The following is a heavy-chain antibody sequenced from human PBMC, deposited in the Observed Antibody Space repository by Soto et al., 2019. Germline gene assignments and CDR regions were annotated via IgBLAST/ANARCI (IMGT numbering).Heavy chain of an antibody. CDR2: IYSSGNT. D-gene: IGHD3-3*01. J-gene: IGHJ5*02. CDR1: GGTISGYY. CDR3: ARGRRFSDWFDP. V-gene: IGHV4-4*07. Sequence: SETLSLTCSVSGGTISGYYWTWIRQPAGKGLEWIGRIYSSGNTKYNPSLQSRVTMSLDTSNNQFSLRLTSVTAADTAVYYCARGRRFSDWFDPWGQGTLVTVSS.